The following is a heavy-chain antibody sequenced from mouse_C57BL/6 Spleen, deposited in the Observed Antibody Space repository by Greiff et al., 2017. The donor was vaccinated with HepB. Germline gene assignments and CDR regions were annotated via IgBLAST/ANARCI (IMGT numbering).Heavy chain of an antibody. D-gene: IGHD1-2*01. CDR3: ARGGFDTTAYFDY. V-gene: IGHV5-9*01. J-gene: IGHJ2*01. Sequence: DVMLVESGGGLVKPGGSLKLSCPASGFTFSSYTMSWVRQTPEKRLEWVATISGGGGNTYYPDSVKGRFPISRDNAKNTLYLQMSSLRSEDTALYYCARGGFDTTAYFDYWGQGTTLTVSS. CDR2: ISGGGGNT. CDR1: GFTFSSYT.